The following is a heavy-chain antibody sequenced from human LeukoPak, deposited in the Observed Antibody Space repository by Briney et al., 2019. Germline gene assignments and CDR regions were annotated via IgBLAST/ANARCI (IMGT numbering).Heavy chain of an antibody. J-gene: IGHJ6*02. CDR2: IIPMSGTA. CDR3: ARAVGADTGGRDYYYYGMDV. V-gene: IGHV1-69*13. D-gene: IGHD1-26*01. Sequence: ASVKVSCKASGGTFSSYAITWVRQAPGQGLEWMGGIIPMSGTANYAQKFQGRVTITADESTSTAYMELSSLRSEDTAVYYCARAVGADTGGRDYYYYGMDVWGQGTTVTVSS. CDR1: GGTFSSYA.